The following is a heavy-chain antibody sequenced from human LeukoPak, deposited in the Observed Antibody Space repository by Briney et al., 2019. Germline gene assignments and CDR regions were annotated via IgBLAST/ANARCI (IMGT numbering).Heavy chain of an antibody. J-gene: IGHJ4*02. CDR1: GFTFSRYA. CDR2: INDKGGRT. V-gene: IGHV3-64D*09. Sequence: PGGALRLSCSASGFTFSRYAMHWVRQAPGKGLEYGSGINDKGGRTHYGDSVKGRFSISRDNSKNTLHLQMSTLRAEDTALYYCVKDVGGSYAFDYWGQGILVTVAS. CDR3: VKDVGGSYAFDY. D-gene: IGHD1-26*01.